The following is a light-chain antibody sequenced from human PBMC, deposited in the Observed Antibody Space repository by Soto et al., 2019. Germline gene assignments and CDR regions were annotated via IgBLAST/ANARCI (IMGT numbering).Light chain of an antibody. CDR2: DAS. CDR3: QQRYVWLT. CDR1: QSISTY. J-gene: IGKJ4*01. Sequence: IVLTQSPATLSLSPGERATLSCRAGQSISTYLAWYQQKSGQAPRLLIYDASNRATGTPARFSGSGSGTDFTRTISSLEPEDSAVYYCQQRYVWLTFGGGTKVEIK. V-gene: IGKV3-11*01.